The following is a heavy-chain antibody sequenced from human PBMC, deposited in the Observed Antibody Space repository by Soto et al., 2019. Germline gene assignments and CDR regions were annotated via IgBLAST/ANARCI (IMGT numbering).Heavy chain of an antibody. Sequence: SETLSLTWTVSGGSISSSSYYWGWIRQAPGKGLEWIGSIYYSGSTYYTPSLKSRVTISVDTSKNQFSLKLSSVTAADTAVYYCARHCVGSGSYYILYNWFDPWGQGTLVTVS. V-gene: IGHV4-39*01. J-gene: IGHJ5*02. CDR3: ARHCVGSGSYYILYNWFDP. D-gene: IGHD3-10*01. CDR2: IYYSGST. CDR1: GGSISSSSYY.